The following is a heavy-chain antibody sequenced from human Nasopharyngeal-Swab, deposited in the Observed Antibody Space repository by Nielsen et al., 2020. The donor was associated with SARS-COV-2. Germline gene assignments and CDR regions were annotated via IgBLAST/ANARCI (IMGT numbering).Heavy chain of an antibody. D-gene: IGHD1-26*01. V-gene: IGHV3-43D*03. CDR1: GFTFDNYA. Sequence: GESLKISCAASGFTFDNYAMHWVRQAPGKGLEWVSLISWDGGTTYYVDSVKGRFTISRDDSKNSLYLQMNSLRVEDTALYYCAKDRSGSQYGGADYWGQGTLVTVSS. CDR3: AKDRSGSQYGGADY. J-gene: IGHJ4*02. CDR2: ISWDGGTT.